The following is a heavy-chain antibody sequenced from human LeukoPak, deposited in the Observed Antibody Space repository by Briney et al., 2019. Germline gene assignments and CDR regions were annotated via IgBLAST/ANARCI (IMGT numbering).Heavy chain of an antibody. CDR1: GFTFSSAW. CDR3: TRDFGWQQFDY. J-gene: IGHJ4*02. CDR2: INGDGSER. V-gene: IGHV3-7*01. D-gene: IGHD5-24*01. Sequence: GGSLRLSCAASGFTFSSAWMTWVRQAPGKGPEWVANINGDGSERYYVASMKGRFTISRDNAKNSLYLQMNSLGAEDTAVYYCTRDFGWQQFDYWGQGTLVTVSS.